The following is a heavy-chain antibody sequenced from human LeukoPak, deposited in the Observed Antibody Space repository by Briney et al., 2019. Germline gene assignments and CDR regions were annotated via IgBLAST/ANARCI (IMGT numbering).Heavy chain of an antibody. CDR2: INPNSGGT. Sequence: ASVKVSCKASGYTFTGYYMHWVRQAPGQGLEWMGWINPNSGGTNYAQKFQGRVTMTRDTSISTAYMELSRLRSDDTAVYYCARDPGYCSGGSCYSHFDYWGQGTLVTVSS. V-gene: IGHV1-2*02. CDR1: GYTFTGYY. D-gene: IGHD2-15*01. CDR3: ARDPGYCSGGSCYSHFDY. J-gene: IGHJ4*02.